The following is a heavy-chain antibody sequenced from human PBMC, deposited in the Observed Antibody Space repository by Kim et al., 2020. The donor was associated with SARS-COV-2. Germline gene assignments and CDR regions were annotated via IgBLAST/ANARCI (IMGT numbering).Heavy chain of an antibody. CDR3: ARDYDFWSGYYHY. J-gene: IGHJ4*02. Sequence: YADSVKGRFTISRDNSKNTLYLQMNSLRAEDTAVYYCARDYDFWSGYYHYWGQGTLVTVSS. D-gene: IGHD3-3*01. V-gene: IGHV3-30*01.